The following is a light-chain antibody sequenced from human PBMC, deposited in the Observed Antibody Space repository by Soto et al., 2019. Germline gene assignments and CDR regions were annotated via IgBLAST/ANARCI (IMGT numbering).Light chain of an antibody. CDR3: QKYGSSLWT. CDR2: GAS. CDR1: QTVSSSSLVCQSVSSSC. V-gene: IGKV3-20*01. Sequence: EIVLTQSPGTLSLSPGERATLSCRASQTVSSSSLVCQSVSSSCLAWYQQKRGQAPRLLIYGASSRATGIPDRFSSSGSGTKFTLNIRRLKPEDFAVYYCQKYGSSLWTFGQGTKVEIK. J-gene: IGKJ1*01.